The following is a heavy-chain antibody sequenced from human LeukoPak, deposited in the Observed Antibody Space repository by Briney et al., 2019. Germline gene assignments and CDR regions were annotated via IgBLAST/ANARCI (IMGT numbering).Heavy chain of an antibody. CDR1: GGSISSSSYY. D-gene: IGHD4-23*01. CDR3: ASPVERASLGY. CDR2: TYYSGST. J-gene: IGHJ4*02. Sequence: PSETLSLTCTVSGGSISSSSYYWGWIRQPPGKGLEWIGSTYYSGSTYYNPSLKSRVTISVDTSKNQFSLKLSSVTAADTAVYYCASPVERASLGYWGQGTLVTVSS. V-gene: IGHV4-39*01.